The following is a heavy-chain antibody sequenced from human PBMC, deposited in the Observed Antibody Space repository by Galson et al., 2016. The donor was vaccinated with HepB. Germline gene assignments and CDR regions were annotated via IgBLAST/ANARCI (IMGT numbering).Heavy chain of an antibody. CDR1: NDSITSYY. J-gene: IGHJ3*01. D-gene: IGHD1-26*01. V-gene: IGHV4-59*01. CDR2: IFHSARA. Sequence: SETLSLTCTVSNDSITSYYWSWVRQPPGEGLFWIGNIFHSARADYNPSLRGRVTMSVDTSKSLFSLKLTSATAADTAIYYCARAAGWGKYYPGAFDVWGQGAPVIVSP. CDR3: ARAAGWGKYYPGAFDV.